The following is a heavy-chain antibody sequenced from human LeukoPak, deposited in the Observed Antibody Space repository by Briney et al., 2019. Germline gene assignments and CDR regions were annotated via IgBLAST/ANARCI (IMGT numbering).Heavy chain of an antibody. V-gene: IGHV4-39*01. CDR2: IYYNGST. Sequence: SETLPLTCTVSGGSISSSSYYWGWIRQPPGKGLEWIGSIYYNGSTYYNPSLKSRVTISVDTSKNQFSLKLSAVTAADTAVYYCARLGYCSGGSCYDFDYWGQGTLVTVSS. CDR3: ARLGYCSGGSCYDFDY. J-gene: IGHJ4*02. D-gene: IGHD2-15*01. CDR1: GGSISSSSYY.